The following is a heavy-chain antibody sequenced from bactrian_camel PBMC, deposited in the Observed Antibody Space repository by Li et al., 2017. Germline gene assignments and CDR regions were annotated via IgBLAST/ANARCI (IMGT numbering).Heavy chain of an antibody. CDR3: AARDDGWENFRDDDCDDKADFGY. J-gene: IGHJ6*01. D-gene: IGHD5*01. CDR2: RSASGAYT. Sequence: HVQLVESGGDSVQAGGSLRLSCAVSGFTFSAYTMTWFRQAPGKEREGVASRSASGAYTFYAGSVKGQFTISQDNAKNAVYLQMNVLKPEDTGTYYCAARDDGWENFRDDDCDDKADFGYWGQGTQVTVS. V-gene: IGHV3-3*01. CDR1: GFTFSAYT.